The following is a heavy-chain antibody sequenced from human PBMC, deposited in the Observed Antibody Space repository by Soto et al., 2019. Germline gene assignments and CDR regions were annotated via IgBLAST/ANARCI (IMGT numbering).Heavy chain of an antibody. J-gene: IGHJ3*02. Sequence: SETLSLTCTVSGASISSGNYYCSWIRQLPWKGLEWIVYMPHSVATHYNPSLKTRVIISLDTSTNQFSLKFSSVTAADTAVYFCARYCSGGACQYAFDIWGQGAMVTVSS. CDR2: MPHSVAT. V-gene: IGHV4-31*03. D-gene: IGHD2-15*01. CDR1: GASISSGNYY. CDR3: ARYCSGGACQYAFDI.